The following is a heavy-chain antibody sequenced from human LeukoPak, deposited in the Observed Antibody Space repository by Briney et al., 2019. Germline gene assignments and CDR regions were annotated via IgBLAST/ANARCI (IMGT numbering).Heavy chain of an antibody. V-gene: IGHV3-33*06. CDR2: IWYDGSNK. D-gene: IGHD3-3*01. CDR3: AKAGKRSITIFGVVMSLDY. CDR1: GFTFSSYG. J-gene: IGHJ4*02. Sequence: GGSLRLSCAASGFTFSSYGMHWVRQAPGKGLEWVAVIWYDGSNKYYADSVKGRFTISRDNSKNTLYLQMNSLRAEDTAVYYCAKAGKRSITIFGVVMSLDYWGQGTLVTVSS.